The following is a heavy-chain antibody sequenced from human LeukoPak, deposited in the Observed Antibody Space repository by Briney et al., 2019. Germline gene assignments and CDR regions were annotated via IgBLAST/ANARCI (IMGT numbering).Heavy chain of an antibody. CDR2: ISAYNGNT. J-gene: IGHJ6*03. D-gene: IGHD3-10*01. CDR3: ARDNITMVRGDLNYYYYYYMDV. CDR1: GYTFTSYG. Sequence: ASVKVSCKASGYTFTSYGISWVRQAPGQGLEWMGWISAYNGNTNYAQKLQGRVTMTTDTSTSTAYMELRSLRSDDTAVYYCARDNITMVRGDLNYYYYYYMDVWGKGTTVTVSS. V-gene: IGHV1-18*01.